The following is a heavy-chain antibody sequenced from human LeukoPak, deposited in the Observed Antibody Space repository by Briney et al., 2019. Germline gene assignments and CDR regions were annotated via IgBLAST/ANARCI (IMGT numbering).Heavy chain of an antibody. CDR1: GFTFSSYG. J-gene: IGHJ4*02. D-gene: IGHD3-22*01. Sequence: GGSLRLSCAASGFTFSSYGMHWVRQAPGTGLEWVAVISYDGSNKYYADSVKGRFTISRDNSKNTLYLQMNSLRAEDTAVYYCAKDRYYDSSGYPSYWGQGTLVTVSS. CDR3: AKDRYYDSSGYPSY. V-gene: IGHV3-30*18. CDR2: ISYDGSNK.